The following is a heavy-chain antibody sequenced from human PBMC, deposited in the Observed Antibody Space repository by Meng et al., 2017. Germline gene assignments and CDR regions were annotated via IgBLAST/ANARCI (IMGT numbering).Heavy chain of an antibody. CDR2: INPSGGST. J-gene: IGHJ3*02. CDR1: GYTFTSYY. Sequence: ASVKISCKSSGYTFTSYYMHWVRQAPGQGLEWMGIINPSGGSTSYAQKFQGRVTMTRDTSTSTVYMEMSSLRSEDTAVYYCARALKWEYVGDAFDIWGQGTMVTVSS. V-gene: IGHV1-46*01. CDR3: ARALKWEYVGDAFDI. D-gene: IGHD1-26*01.